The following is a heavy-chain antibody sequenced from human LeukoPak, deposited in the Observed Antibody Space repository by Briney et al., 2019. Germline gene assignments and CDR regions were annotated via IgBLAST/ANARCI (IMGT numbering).Heavy chain of an antibody. Sequence: GESLKISCKSSGDTFSKYWIGWVRQMPGKGLEWMGIIYPGDSDTRYSPSFQGQVTISADKSISTAYLQWSSLKASDTAMYYCARIQIAAAGVDYWGQGTLVTVSS. CDR2: IYPGDSDT. CDR3: ARIQIAAAGVDY. CDR1: GDTFSKYW. J-gene: IGHJ4*02. V-gene: IGHV5-51*01. D-gene: IGHD6-13*01.